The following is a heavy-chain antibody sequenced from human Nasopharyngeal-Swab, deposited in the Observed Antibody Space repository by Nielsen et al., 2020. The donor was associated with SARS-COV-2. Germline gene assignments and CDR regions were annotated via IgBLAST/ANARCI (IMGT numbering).Heavy chain of an antibody. Sequence: ASVQVSCEASGYTFPNYGIFWVRQAPAQGLECMGWISPYNGNTNYAQTVQGRVTMTTDTSTTTAYMELRSLRSDDTAVYYCARDPSGWGAYSDYWGQGTLVTVSS. CDR2: ISPYNGNT. CDR3: ARDPSGWGAYSDY. CDR1: GYTFPNYG. J-gene: IGHJ4*02. D-gene: IGHD6-19*01. V-gene: IGHV1-18*01.